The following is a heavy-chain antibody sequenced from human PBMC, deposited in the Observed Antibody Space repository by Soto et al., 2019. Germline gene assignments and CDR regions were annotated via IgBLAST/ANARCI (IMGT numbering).Heavy chain of an antibody. V-gene: IGHV3-30-3*01. J-gene: IGHJ4*02. Sequence: GGSLRLSCAASGFTFSSYAMHWVRQAPGKGLEWVAVISYDGSNKYYADSVKGRFTISRDNSKNTLYVQMNSLRAEDTAVYYCARDLFGAEDYWGQGTLVTVSS. CDR1: GFTFSSYA. CDR2: ISYDGSNK. D-gene: IGHD3-10*01. CDR3: ARDLFGAEDY.